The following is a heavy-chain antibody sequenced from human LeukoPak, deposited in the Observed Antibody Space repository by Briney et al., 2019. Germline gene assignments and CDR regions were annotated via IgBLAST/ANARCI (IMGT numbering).Heavy chain of an antibody. V-gene: IGHV3-9*03. CDR1: GFTFDDYA. Sequence: GGSLRLSCAASGFTFDDYAMHWVRQAPGKGLEWVSGISWNSGSIGYADSVKGRFTISRDNAKNSLYLQMNSLGAEDMALYYCAKDRVEQQLFYFDYWGQGTLVTVSS. D-gene: IGHD6-13*01. J-gene: IGHJ4*02. CDR2: ISWNSGSI. CDR3: AKDRVEQQLFYFDY.